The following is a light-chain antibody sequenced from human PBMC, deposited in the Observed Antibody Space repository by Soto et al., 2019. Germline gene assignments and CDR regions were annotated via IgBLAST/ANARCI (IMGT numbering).Light chain of an antibody. V-gene: IGLV2-14*01. CDR3: TSYTSDTTVV. Sequence: QSVLTQPASVSGSPGQSITISCTGTSSDVGGYNYVSWYQQHPGKAPKLMIYEVSSRPSGVSNRFSGSKSGDTASLTISGLQAEDEADYYCTSYTSDTTVVFGGGTKVTVL. CDR1: SSDVGGYNY. CDR2: EVS. J-gene: IGLJ2*01.